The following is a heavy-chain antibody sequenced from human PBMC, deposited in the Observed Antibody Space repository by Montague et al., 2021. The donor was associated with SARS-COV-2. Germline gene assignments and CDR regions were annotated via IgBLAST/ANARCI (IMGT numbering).Heavy chain of an antibody. CDR1: GGSLSGYY. V-gene: IGHV4-34*01. J-gene: IGHJ6*02. CDR3: ASGIYPAGNYYNRYYYGLNI. D-gene: IGHD3-10*01. Sequence: SETLSLTCAVYGGSLSGYYWSWIRQPPGKGLECIGEINHSANTKYNPSLKSPVTISIDTSKNQFSLKMTSVTAADTATYYCASGIYPAGNYYNRYYYGLNIWGQGTLVTVSS. CDR2: INHSANT.